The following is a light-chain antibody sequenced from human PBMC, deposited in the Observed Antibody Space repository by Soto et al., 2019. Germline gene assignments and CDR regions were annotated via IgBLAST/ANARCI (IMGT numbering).Light chain of an antibody. Sequence: EIVMTQSPATLSVSPGERATLSCRASQSVAGNLAWYQQKPGQAPRLLMYGASTRDTGIPARFSGSGSGTEFTLTLSSLQSEDFGVYYCQQYNNWPLTFGGGTKVEIK. CDR3: QQYNNWPLT. CDR1: QSVAGN. CDR2: GAS. J-gene: IGKJ4*01. V-gene: IGKV3-15*01.